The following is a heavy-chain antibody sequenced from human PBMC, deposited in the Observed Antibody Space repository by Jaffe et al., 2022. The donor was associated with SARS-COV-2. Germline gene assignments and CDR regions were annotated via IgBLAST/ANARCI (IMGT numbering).Heavy chain of an antibody. Sequence: QVQLQESGPGLVKPSETLSLTCTVSGDSISAYYWSWLRQPPGKGLEWIGYIYTGSTNYNPSLKSRVTISEDTSKNSFSLSLSSVTAADTAVYYCARGERILGYCTSGVCYSHYLNYWGQGTLVAVSS. D-gene: IGHD2-8*01. CDR1: GDSISAYY. J-gene: IGHJ4*02. CDR2: IYTGST. V-gene: IGHV4-59*01. CDR3: ARGERILGYCTSGVCYSHYLNY.